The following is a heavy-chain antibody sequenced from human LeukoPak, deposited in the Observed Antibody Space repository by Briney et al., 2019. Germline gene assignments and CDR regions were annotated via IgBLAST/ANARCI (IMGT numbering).Heavy chain of an antibody. CDR2: ITASSDST. J-gene: IGHJ4*02. CDR3: AKVRGSSWGPFDY. D-gene: IGHD6-13*01. CDR1: GFTLSSHA. V-gene: IGHV3-23*01. Sequence: GGSLRLSCAASGFTLSSHAMRWVRQAPGEGLKWVSLITASSDSTYYADSVKGRITISRDNSKNMLFLQMNSLRAEDTAVYYCAKVRGSSWGPFDYWGQGTLVTVSS.